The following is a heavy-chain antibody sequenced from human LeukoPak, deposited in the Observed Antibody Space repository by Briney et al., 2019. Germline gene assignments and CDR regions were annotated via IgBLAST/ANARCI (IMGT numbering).Heavy chain of an antibody. J-gene: IGHJ6*03. Sequence: SVKVSCKASGGTFSSYAISWVRQAPGQGLEWMGGIIPIFGTANYAQKFQGRVTITADESTSTAYMELSSLRSEDTAVYYCARARITMVRGVIIPHDYYYYYMDVWGKGTTVTISS. CDR1: GGTFSSYA. CDR2: IIPIFGTA. V-gene: IGHV1-69*13. CDR3: ARARITMVRGVIIPHDYYYYYMDV. D-gene: IGHD3-10*01.